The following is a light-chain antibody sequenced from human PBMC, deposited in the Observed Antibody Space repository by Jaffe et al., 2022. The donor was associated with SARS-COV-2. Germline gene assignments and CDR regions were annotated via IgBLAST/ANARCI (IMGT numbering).Light chain of an antibody. CDR3: QQYGGSAFA. V-gene: IGKV3-20*01. Sequence: VLTQSPGTLSLSPGERATLSCRASQSVSTSYLAWYQQKPGQSPRLLIYGESRRATGIPDRFRASGSGTDFTLTISRLDPEDFAVYYCQQYGGSAFAFGGGTKVEIK. CDR1: QSVSTSY. CDR2: GES. J-gene: IGKJ4*01.